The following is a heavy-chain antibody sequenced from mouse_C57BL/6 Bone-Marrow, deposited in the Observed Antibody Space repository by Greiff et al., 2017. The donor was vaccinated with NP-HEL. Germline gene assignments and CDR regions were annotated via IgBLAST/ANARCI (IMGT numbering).Heavy chain of an antibody. Sequence: VQLQQSGAELASPGASVTLSCKASGYTFTDHIMNWVKKRPGQGLEWIGRIYPVSGETNYNHKFMGKATFSVDRSSSTVYMVLNSLTSEDPAVYYCGRGGWLLQDAMDYWGQGTSVTVSS. CDR1: GYTFTDHI. D-gene: IGHD2-3*01. CDR3: GRGGWLLQDAMDY. V-gene: IGHV1-11*01. J-gene: IGHJ4*01. CDR2: IYPVSGET.